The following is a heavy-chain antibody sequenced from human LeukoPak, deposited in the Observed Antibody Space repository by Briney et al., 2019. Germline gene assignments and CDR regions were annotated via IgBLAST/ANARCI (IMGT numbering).Heavy chain of an antibody. CDR1: GYSCTSYW. Sequence: GESLKISCKGPGYSCTSYWIGWLRQMPGKGLEWMGIIYPGDSDTRYSPSFQGQVTISADKSISTAYLQWSSLTASDTATYYCARSEGAALNALDIWGQGTMVTVTS. CDR3: ARSEGAALNALDI. J-gene: IGHJ3*02. D-gene: IGHD1-26*01. V-gene: IGHV5-51*01. CDR2: IYPGDSDT.